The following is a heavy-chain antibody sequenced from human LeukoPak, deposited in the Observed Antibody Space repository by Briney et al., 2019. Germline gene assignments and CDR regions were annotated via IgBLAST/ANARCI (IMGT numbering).Heavy chain of an antibody. Sequence: GESLKISCKGSGYSFTSYWIGWVCQMPGKGLEWMGIIYPGDSDTRYSPSFQGQVTISADKSISTAYLQWSSLKASDTAMYYCARSNDYVWGSYRYPDYWGQGTLVTVSS. CDR1: GYSFTSYW. J-gene: IGHJ4*02. CDR3: ARSNDYVWGSYRYPDY. CDR2: IYPGDSDT. V-gene: IGHV5-51*01. D-gene: IGHD3-16*02.